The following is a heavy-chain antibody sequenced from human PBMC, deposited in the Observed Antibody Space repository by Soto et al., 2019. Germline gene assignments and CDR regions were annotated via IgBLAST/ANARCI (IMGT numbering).Heavy chain of an antibody. CDR1: GFIFSPYW. Sequence: PGGSLRLSCAASGFIFSPYWMHWVRQVPGKGLVWVSRVNSDGSDTVYADSVKGRFTISRDNPKNTLFLHMDSLRVEDTAVYYCAISQDRGGRTTFIYWGQGTQVTVSS. J-gene: IGHJ4*02. CDR3: AISQDRGGRTTFIY. V-gene: IGHV3-74*01. D-gene: IGHD3-16*01. CDR2: VNSDGSDT.